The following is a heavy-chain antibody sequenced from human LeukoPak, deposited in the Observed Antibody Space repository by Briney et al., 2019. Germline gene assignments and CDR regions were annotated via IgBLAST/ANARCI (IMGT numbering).Heavy chain of an antibody. Sequence: GGSLRLSCAASGFTFSSYAMSWVRQAPGKGLEWVSSISGSGGSTYYADSVKGRFTISRDNSKNTLYLQMNSLRPEDTAVYYCAKGNGFCSVTSCSYYHYMDVWGTGTTVTVSS. D-gene: IGHD2-2*01. CDR2: ISGSGGST. J-gene: IGHJ6*03. CDR1: GFTFSSYA. V-gene: IGHV3-23*01. CDR3: AKGNGFCSVTSCSYYHYMDV.